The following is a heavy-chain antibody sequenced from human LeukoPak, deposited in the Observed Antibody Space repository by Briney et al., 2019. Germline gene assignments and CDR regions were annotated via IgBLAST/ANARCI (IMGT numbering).Heavy chain of an antibody. CDR2: IYYSGNT. V-gene: IGHV4-31*03. J-gene: IGHJ6*02. CDR1: GDSISSAGSY. D-gene: IGHD1-26*01. CDR3: ATFPSGAYGMDV. Sequence: SETLSLTCTVSGDSISSAGSYWSWIRQHPGKGLEWIGYIYYSGNTYYNPSLKSRVSISVDTSKKQFSLKLSSVTAADTAVYYCATFPSGAYGMDVWGQGATVTVSS.